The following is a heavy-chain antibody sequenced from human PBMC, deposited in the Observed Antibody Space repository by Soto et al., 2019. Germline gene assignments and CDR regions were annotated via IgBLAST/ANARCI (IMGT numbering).Heavy chain of an antibody. J-gene: IGHJ6*02. Sequence: GGSLRLSCAASGFAFSRYGMHWVRQAPDKGLEWVAVIWYDGTDNYYADSVRGRFTISRDNSKNTLYLQVDSLRVDDTAVYYCAKDRSSSLDAMDVCGQGTTVTVSS. D-gene: IGHD6-13*01. V-gene: IGHV3-33*06. CDR3: AKDRSSSLDAMDV. CDR1: GFAFSRYG. CDR2: IWYDGTDN.